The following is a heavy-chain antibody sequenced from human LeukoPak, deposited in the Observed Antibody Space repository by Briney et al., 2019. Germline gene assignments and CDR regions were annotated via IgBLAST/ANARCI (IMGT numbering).Heavy chain of an antibody. D-gene: IGHD3/OR15-3a*01. CDR1: GFRVTNNY. J-gene: IGHJ4*02. V-gene: IGHV3-53*01. CDR3: ARGTAGTGLDY. Sequence: GGSLRLSCTASGFRVTNNYVTWVRQAPGKGLEWVSVIYIGESADYADSVKGRFTISRDNAKNTLYLQMNSLRAEDTAVYYCARGTAGTGLDYWGQGTLNTVSS. CDR2: IYIGESA.